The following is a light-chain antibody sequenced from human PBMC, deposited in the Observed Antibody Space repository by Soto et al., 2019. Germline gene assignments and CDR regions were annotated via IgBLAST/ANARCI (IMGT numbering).Light chain of an antibody. V-gene: IGKV1-5*03. CDR2: KAS. CDR3: QQYNSYSYT. Sequence: DIQMPQSPSTLSASVGDRVTITCRASQSISSWLAWYQQKPGKAPKLLIYKASSLQSGVPSRFSGSGSGTEFTLLISSLQPDDCATYYCQQYNSYSYTFGQGTKLEIK. CDR1: QSISSW. J-gene: IGKJ2*01.